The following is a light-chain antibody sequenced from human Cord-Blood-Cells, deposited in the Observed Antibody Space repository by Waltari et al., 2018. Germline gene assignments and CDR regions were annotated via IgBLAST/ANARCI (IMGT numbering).Light chain of an antibody. V-gene: IGKV1-39*01. CDR3: QQSYSTPRT. CDR1: QSISSY. CDR2: AAS. J-gene: IGKJ1*01. Sequence: DIQMTKSLSSRSASVVDRVIITCRPSQSISSYLNWYQQKPGKAPKLLIYAASSLQSGVPSRFSGSGSGTDFTLTISSLQPEDFATYYCQQSYSTPRTFGQGTKVEIK.